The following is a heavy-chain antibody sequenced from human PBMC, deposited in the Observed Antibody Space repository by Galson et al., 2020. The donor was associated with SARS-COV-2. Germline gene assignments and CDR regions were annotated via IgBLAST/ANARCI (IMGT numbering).Heavy chain of an antibody. J-gene: IGHJ5*01. CDR3: ATGDVWFES. CDR2: LSMSGITI. V-gene: IGHV3-48*03. D-gene: IGHD7-27*01. CDR1: GLTFSNTE. Sequence: GESLKISCAASGLTFSNTEMNWVRQAPGKGLEWRSYLSMSGITIYYADSVKGRFTISRDNAENSLYLQMNSLRAEDTGIYYCATGDVWFESWGQGTLVTVSS.